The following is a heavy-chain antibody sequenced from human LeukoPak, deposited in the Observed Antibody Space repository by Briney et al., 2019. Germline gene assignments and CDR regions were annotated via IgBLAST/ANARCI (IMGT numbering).Heavy chain of an antibody. CDR2: IWNDGSQK. D-gene: IGHD3-16*01. Sequence: GGSLRLSCAASGFTFNSYWMNWVRQAPGKGLEWVAVIWNDGSQKHYGDSVKGRFTISKDNSRKTVNLQMDSLRAEDTAIYYCTRWGAGGLTLDYWGQGVLVTVSS. V-gene: IGHV3-33*08. J-gene: IGHJ4*02. CDR1: GFTFNSYW. CDR3: TRWGAGGLTLDY.